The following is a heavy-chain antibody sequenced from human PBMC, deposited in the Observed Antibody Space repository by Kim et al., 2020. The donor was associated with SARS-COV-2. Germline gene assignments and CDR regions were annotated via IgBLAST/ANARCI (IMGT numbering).Heavy chain of an antibody. CDR3: ARLESYNWNYGLNFQH. V-gene: IGHV4-39*01. J-gene: IGHJ1*01. D-gene: IGHD1-7*01. Sequence: SLKSRVTISVDTSKNQFSLKLSSVTAADTAVYYCARLESYNWNYGLNFQHWGQGTLVTVSS.